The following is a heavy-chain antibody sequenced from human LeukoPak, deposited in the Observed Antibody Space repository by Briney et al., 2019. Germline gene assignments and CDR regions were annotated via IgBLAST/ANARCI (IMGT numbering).Heavy chain of an antibody. D-gene: IGHD3-10*01. V-gene: IGHV4-59*01. CDR1: GGSLSSYY. J-gene: IGHJ4*02. Sequence: SETLSLTCTVSGGSLSSYYWSWVRQPPGAGLEWIGYIYYSGSTNYTPSLKSRVTISVDTSKNQSFLKLSSVAAAAAAVYYCASGEFGELPSFDYWGQGTLVTVSS. CDR2: IYYSGST. CDR3: ASGEFGELPSFDY.